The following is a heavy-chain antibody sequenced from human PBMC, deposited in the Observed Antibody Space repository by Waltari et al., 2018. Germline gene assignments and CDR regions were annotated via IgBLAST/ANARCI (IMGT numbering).Heavy chain of an antibody. CDR1: GFNFGDYA. V-gene: IGHV3-49*03. D-gene: IGHD3-10*01. CDR3: AKGYGSGSYFDS. CDR2: IRSRVHGGPRGTT. Sequence: EVKLVESGGGLVQPGRSLRLSCTGSGFNFGDYAISWFRQAPGKGLEWVGFIRSRVHGGPRGTTEYAASVQGTLAISRDDSRATAYLQVNSLKSEDTALYFCAKGYGSGSYFDSWGQGALVTVSS. J-gene: IGHJ4*02.